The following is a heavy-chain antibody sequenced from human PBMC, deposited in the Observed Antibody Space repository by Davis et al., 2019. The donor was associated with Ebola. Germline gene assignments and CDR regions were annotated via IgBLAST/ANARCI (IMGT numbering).Heavy chain of an antibody. D-gene: IGHD1-1*01. CDR1: GFTFSSYA. J-gene: IGHJ4*02. CDR3: AKGPETGRFEY. V-gene: IGHV3-23*01. Sequence: GESLKISCAASGFTFSSYAMSWVRQAPGKGLEWVSAIAGSGGSTYHADSVKGRFTISRDNSKNTLYLQMKSLRAKDTAVYYCAKGPETGRFEYWGQGTLVTVSA. CDR2: IAGSGGST.